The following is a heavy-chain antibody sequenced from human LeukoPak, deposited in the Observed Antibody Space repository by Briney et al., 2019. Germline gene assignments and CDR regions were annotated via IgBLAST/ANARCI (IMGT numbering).Heavy chain of an antibody. Sequence: SQTLSLTCTVSGGSISSGGYYWSWIRQHLGKGLEWIGYIYFSGSTYYNPSLKSRVTISVDTSKNQFSLKLSSVTAADTAVYYCARGRQQLVAFDIWGQGTMVTVSS. J-gene: IGHJ3*02. CDR2: IYFSGST. CDR3: ARGRQQLVAFDI. CDR1: GGSISSGGYY. V-gene: IGHV4-31*03. D-gene: IGHD6-13*01.